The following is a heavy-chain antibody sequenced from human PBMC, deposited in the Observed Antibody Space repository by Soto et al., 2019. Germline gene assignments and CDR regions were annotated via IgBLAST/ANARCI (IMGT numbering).Heavy chain of an antibody. Sequence: PXDSLKVSWQCSGYSFTSYGSSLVRQMPGKGLEWMGRIDPSDSYTNYSPSFQGHVTISADKSISTAYLQWSSLKASDTAMYYCARRHLGLLGTHYGMDVCGQGTTVTVPS. CDR2: IDPSDSYT. J-gene: IGHJ6*02. V-gene: IGHV5-10-1*01. CDR3: ARRHLGLLGTHYGMDV. D-gene: IGHD2-21*01. CDR1: GYSFTSYG.